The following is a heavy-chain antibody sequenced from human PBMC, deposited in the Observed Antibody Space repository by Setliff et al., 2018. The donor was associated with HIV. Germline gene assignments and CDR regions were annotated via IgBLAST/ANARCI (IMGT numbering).Heavy chain of an antibody. V-gene: IGHV1-46*01. D-gene: IGHD3-9*01. CDR1: GYTFTTYF. CDR2: ITPSDGST. Sequence: ASVKVSCKASGYTFTTYFMHWVRQAPGQGLEWMGMITPSDGSTNYEQKFQGRVTMTTDTSTSTAYMELWSLRSDDTAVYYCARDLSTILTGCNYWGQGTLVTVSS. J-gene: IGHJ4*02. CDR3: ARDLSTILTGCNY.